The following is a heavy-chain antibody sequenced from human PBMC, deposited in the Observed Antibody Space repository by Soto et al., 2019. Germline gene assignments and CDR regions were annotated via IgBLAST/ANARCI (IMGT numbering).Heavy chain of an antibody. V-gene: IGHV1-69*06. D-gene: IGHD3-10*01. CDR3: ARRDSHGFFRYFDN. J-gene: IGHJ4*02. Sequence: QVQLVQSGAEVKRPGSSVKVSCKASGGRFSGNPISWVRQAPGQGLEWMGGTNGNLGTGNYAQKFRGRLTITTDISTTTAYMELSSLTSEDTAVYYCARRDSHGFFRYFDNWGQGTLVTVSS. CDR1: GGRFSGNP. CDR2: TNGNLGTG.